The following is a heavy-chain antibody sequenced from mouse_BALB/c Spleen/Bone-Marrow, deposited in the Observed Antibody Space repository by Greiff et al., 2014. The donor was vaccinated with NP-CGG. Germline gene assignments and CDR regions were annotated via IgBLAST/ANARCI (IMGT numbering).Heavy chain of an antibody. D-gene: IGHD4-1*01. Sequence: VQLQQSGAVLVKPGASVKLSCTASGFNIKDTYMIWVKLRAEQGLEWIGRIDPANGYSEYDPKFQGKATIIADTSSNTAYLQLGSLTSEDTAVYYCATLTGTFDYWAQGTTLTVSS. CDR1: GFNIKDTY. CDR3: ATLTGTFDY. J-gene: IGHJ2*01. V-gene: IGHV14-3*02. CDR2: IDPANGYS.